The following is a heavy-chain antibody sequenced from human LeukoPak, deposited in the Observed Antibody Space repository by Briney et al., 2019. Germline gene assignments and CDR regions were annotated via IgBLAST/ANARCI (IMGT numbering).Heavy chain of an antibody. V-gene: IGHV1-2*02. CDR1: GYTFTSYD. CDR2: INPNSGGT. Sequence: ASVKVSCKASGYTFTSYDINWVRQAPGQGLEWMGWINPNSGGTNYAQKFQGRVTMTRDTSISTAYMELSRLRSDDTAVYYCARAAGSYYLVWFDPWGQGTLVTVSS. D-gene: IGHD1-26*01. CDR3: ARAAGSYYLVWFDP. J-gene: IGHJ5*02.